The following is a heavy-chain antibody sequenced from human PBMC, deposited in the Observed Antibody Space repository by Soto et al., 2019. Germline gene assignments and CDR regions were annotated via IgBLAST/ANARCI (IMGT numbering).Heavy chain of an antibody. D-gene: IGHD4-17*01. Sequence: EVQLVESGGGLVKPGGSLRLSCAASGFTFSNYNMNWVRQAPGKGLEWVSSISSSSSYIYYADSVKGRFTISRDNAKNSLYREMISLRADDTAVYYCATPNDIYYGDYTPVALDIWGQGTMFTVSS. CDR3: ATPNDIYYGDYTPVALDI. CDR1: GFTFSNYN. V-gene: IGHV3-21*04. J-gene: IGHJ3*02. CDR2: ISSSSSYI.